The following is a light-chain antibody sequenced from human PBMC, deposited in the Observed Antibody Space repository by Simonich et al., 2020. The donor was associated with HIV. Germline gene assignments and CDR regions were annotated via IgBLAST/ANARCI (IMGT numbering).Light chain of an antibody. CDR3: QQYYSTPLT. V-gene: IGKV4-1*01. CDR1: QSVLYSSNNKNY. J-gene: IGKJ3*01. CDR2: WAS. Sequence: DIVMTQSPDYLAVSLGERATINCKSSQSVLYSSNNKNYVAWSQQKPGQPPKLLIYWASTRESGVPDRFSGSGSGTDFTLTISSLQAEDVAVYYCQQYYSTPLTFGPGTKVKI.